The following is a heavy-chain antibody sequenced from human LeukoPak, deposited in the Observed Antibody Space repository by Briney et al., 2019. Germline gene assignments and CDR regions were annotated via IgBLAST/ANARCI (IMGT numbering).Heavy chain of an antibody. V-gene: IGHV4-59*08. CDR2: IYYSGST. Sequence: SETLSLTCTVSGDSISSYYWSWIRQPPGRGLEWIGYIYYSGSTNYNPSLKSRVTISVDTSKNQFSLKLSSVTAADTAVYYCARGLGYSSGWYRVGYTPQIDDAFDIWGQGTMVTVSS. J-gene: IGHJ3*02. CDR3: ARGLGYSSGWYRVGYTPQIDDAFDI. CDR1: GDSISSYY. D-gene: IGHD6-13*01.